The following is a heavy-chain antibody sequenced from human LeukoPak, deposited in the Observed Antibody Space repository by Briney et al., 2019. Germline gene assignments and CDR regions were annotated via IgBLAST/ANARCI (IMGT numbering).Heavy chain of an antibody. CDR2: ISSSSSYI. CDR3: AREGPYGDYFDY. V-gene: IGHV3-21*01. Sequence: GGSLRLSCAASGFTFSSYCMSWVRQAPGKGLEWVSYISSSSSYIYYADSVKGRFTISRDNAKNSLYLQMNSLRAEDTAVYYCAREGPYGDYFDYWGQGTLVTVSS. J-gene: IGHJ4*02. D-gene: IGHD4-17*01. CDR1: GFTFSSYC.